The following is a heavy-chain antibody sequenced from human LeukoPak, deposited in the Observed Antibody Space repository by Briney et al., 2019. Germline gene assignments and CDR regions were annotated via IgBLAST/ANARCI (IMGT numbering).Heavy chain of an antibody. J-gene: IGHJ3*02. Sequence: SETLSLTCTVSGGSMSSYSWSWIRQPPGKGLEWIGYIYHSGSTYYNPSLKSRVTISVDRSKNQFSLKLSSVTAADTAVYYCARWGAPRGPDAFDIWGQGTMVTVSS. V-gene: IGHV4-30-2*01. CDR1: GGSMSSYS. D-gene: IGHD1-26*01. CDR3: ARWGAPRGPDAFDI. CDR2: IYHSGST.